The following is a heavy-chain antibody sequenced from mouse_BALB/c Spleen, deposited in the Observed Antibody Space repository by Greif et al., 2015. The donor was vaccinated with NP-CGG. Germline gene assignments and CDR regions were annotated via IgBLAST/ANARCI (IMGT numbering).Heavy chain of an antibody. V-gene: IGHV1-84*02. J-gene: IGHJ1*01. CDR2: IYPGSGNT. CDR3: ARGLLRLHYWYFDV. CDR1: GYTFTDYY. Sequence: QVQLQQPGPELVKPGASVKISCKASGYTFTDYYINWVRQKPGQGLEWIGWIYPGSGNTKYNEKFKGKATLTVDTSSSTAYMQLSSLTSEDTAVYFCARGLLRLHYWYFDVWGAGTTVTVSS. D-gene: IGHD1-2*01.